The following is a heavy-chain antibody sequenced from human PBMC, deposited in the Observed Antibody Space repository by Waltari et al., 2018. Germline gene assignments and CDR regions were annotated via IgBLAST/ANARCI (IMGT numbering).Heavy chain of an antibody. CDR2: INAGHGNT. Sequence: QVQLVQSGAEVKKPGASVKVSCKASGYTFTSYAMHWVRQAPGQSLEWMGWINAGHGNTKYSQKFQGRVTITRDTSAGTAYMELSSLRSEDTAVYYCARLWELLGWRGDYYFDYWGQGTLVTVSS. CDR3: ARLWELLGWRGDYYFDY. V-gene: IGHV1-3*01. CDR1: GYTFTSYA. D-gene: IGHD1-26*01. J-gene: IGHJ4*02.